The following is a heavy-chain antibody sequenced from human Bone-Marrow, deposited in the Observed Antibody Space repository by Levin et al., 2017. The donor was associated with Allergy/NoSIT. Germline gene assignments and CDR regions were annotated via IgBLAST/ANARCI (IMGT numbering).Heavy chain of an antibody. J-gene: IGHJ4*02. CDR1: GGSISSYY. Sequence: SQTLSLTCTVSGGSISSYYWSWIRQPAGKGLEWIGRIYTSGSTNYNPSLKSRVTMSVDTSKNQFSLKLSSVTAADTAVYYCARGGRDYDSSGYTPRFDYWGQGTLVTVSS. CDR3: ARGGRDYDSSGYTPRFDY. V-gene: IGHV4-4*07. D-gene: IGHD3-22*01. CDR2: IYTSGST.